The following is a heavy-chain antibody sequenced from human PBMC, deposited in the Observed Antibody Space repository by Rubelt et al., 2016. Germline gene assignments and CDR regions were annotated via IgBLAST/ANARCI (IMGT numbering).Heavy chain of an antibody. J-gene: IGHJ5*02. Sequence: QVQLQQWGAGLLKPSETLSLTCAVYGGSFSGYYWSWIRQPPGTRLEWIGEINHSGSTNYNPSLKSLVTISVDMSKYQCSLKLISVTAADTAVYYCARGPIVVVPAAQKGDWFDPWGQGTLVTVSS. CDR2: INHSGST. CDR3: ARGPIVVVPAAQKGDWFDP. CDR1: GGSFSGYY. V-gene: IGHV4-34*01. D-gene: IGHD2-2*01.